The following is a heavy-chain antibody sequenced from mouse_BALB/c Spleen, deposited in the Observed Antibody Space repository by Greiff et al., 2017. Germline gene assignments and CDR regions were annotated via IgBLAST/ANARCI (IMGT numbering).Heavy chain of an antibody. J-gene: IGHJ3*01. CDR3: ARSGYYGSSLFAY. D-gene: IGHD1-1*01. CDR2: INPSNGRT. V-gene: IGHV1S81*02. Sequence: QVQLKQSGAELVKPGASVKLSCKASGYTFTSYWMHWVKQRPGQGLEWIGEINPSNGRTNYNEKFKSKATLTVDKSSSTAYMQLSSLTSEDSAVYYCARSGYYGSSLFAYWGQGTLVTVSA. CDR1: GYTFTSYW.